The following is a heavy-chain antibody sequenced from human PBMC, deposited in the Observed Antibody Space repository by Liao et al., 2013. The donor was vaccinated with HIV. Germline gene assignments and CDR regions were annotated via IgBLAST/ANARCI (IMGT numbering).Heavy chain of an antibody. V-gene: IGHV4-34*01. Sequence: HVQLQQWGAGLLKPSETLSLTCAVYGGSFSGYYWSWIRQPPGKGLEWIGEINHSGSTNYNPSLKSRVTISIDTSKNQFSLKLSSVTAADTAVYYYARGPIRITIFGVDTPVGYFDLWGRGTLVTVSS. CDR2: INHSGST. CDR1: GGSFSGYY. J-gene: IGHJ2*01. CDR3: ARGPIRITIFGVDTPVGYFDL. D-gene: IGHD3-3*01.